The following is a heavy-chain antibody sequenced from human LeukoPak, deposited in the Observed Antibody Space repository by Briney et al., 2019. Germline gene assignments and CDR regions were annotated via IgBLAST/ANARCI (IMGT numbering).Heavy chain of an antibody. J-gene: IGHJ3*02. CDR2: INPNSGGT. CDR1: GYTFTRYY. Sequence: ASVKVSCKASGYTFTRYYMHWVRQAPGQGLEWMGRINPNSGGTNYAQKFQGRVTMTRDTSVSTAYMELSRLRSDDTAVYYCARLSTIVVVINEWDAFDIWGQGTMVTVSS. D-gene: IGHD3-22*01. V-gene: IGHV1-2*06. CDR3: ARLSTIVVVINEWDAFDI.